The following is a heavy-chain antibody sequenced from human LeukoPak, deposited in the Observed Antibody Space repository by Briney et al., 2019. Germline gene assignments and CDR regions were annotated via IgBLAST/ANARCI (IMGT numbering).Heavy chain of an antibody. J-gene: IGHJ5*02. CDR2: INPNSGGT. CDR1: GYTFTGYY. D-gene: IGHD3-22*01. V-gene: IGHV1-2*02. CDR3: ARDILVIPALDP. Sequence: SVKVSCKASGYTFTGYYMHWVRQAPGQGLEWMGWINPNSGGTNYAQKFQGRVTMTRDTSISTAYMELSRLRSDDTAVYYCARDILVIPALDPWGQGTLVTVSS.